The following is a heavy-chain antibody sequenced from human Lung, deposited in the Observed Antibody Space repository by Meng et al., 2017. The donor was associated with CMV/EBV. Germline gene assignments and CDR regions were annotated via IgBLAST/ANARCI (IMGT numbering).Heavy chain of an antibody. Sequence: ESLKISCAASGFIFNNHAMNWVRQAPGKGLEWVSAISGSTPDKWYADSVRGRFTISRDNVKNSLYLEMSSLRAEDTAAYFCARGSVGYYGMDVWGQGTTVTVSS. CDR3: ARGSVGYYGMDV. CDR2: ISGSTPDK. CDR1: GFIFNNHA. V-gene: IGHV3-21*01. D-gene: IGHD6-19*01. J-gene: IGHJ6*02.